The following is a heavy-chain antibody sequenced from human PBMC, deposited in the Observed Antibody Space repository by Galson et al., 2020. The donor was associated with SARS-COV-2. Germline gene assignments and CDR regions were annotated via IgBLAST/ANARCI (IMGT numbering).Heavy chain of an antibody. CDR2: IYYSRST. Sequence: SETLSLTCTVSAGSISSGCYYWSWIRQHPGKGLELFGYIYYSRSTYYNPSLKSRVTISVDTSKNQFSLKLSSVTAADTAVYYCARDSPTYSGSYFYFDYWGQGTLVTVSS. CDR3: ARDSPTYSGSYFYFDY. D-gene: IGHD1-26*01. V-gene: IGHV4-31*03. J-gene: IGHJ4*02. CDR1: AGSISSGCYY.